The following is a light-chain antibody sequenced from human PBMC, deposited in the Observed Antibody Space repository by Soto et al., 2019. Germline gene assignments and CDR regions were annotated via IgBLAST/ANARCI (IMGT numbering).Light chain of an antibody. CDR3: AAWDDSLNGYV. CDR1: SSNIGSNT. Sequence: QPVLTQPHSASGTPGQRVTISCSGSSSNIGSNTVNWYQQLPGTAPKLLIYSNNQRPSGVPDRVSGSKSGTSASLAISGLQSEDEADYYCAAWDDSLNGYVFGTGTKLTVL. CDR2: SNN. J-gene: IGLJ1*01. V-gene: IGLV1-44*01.